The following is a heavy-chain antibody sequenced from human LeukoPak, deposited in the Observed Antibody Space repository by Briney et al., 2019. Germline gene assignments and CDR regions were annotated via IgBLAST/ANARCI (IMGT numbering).Heavy chain of an antibody. J-gene: IGHJ5*02. D-gene: IGHD3-22*01. CDR1: GFTFSSYA. V-gene: IGHV3-30-3*01. CDR2: ISYDGSNK. CDR3: TTDFGLNYYDSSGYYFLFDP. Sequence: GGSLRLSCAASGFTFSSYAMHWVRQAPGKGLEWVAVISYDGSNKYYADSVKGRFTISRDNSKNTLYLQMNSLRAEDTAVYYCTTDFGLNYYDSSGYYFLFDPWGQGTLVTVSS.